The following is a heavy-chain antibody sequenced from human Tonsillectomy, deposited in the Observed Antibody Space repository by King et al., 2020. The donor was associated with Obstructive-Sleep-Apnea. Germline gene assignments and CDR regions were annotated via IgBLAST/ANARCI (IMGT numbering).Heavy chain of an antibody. CDR1: GFSLSTSGMC. CDR3: ARIHIRQYFFDY. D-gene: IGHD2-21*01. J-gene: IGHJ4*02. Sequence: TLKESGPALVKPTQTLTLTCTFSGFSLSTSGMCVSWIRQPPGAALEWLARIDWDCDKYYSTSLKTRLTISKDTSKNQVVLTMTNMDPVDTATYYCARIHIRQYFFDYWGQGTLVTVSS. V-gene: IGHV2-70*11. CDR2: IDWDCDK.